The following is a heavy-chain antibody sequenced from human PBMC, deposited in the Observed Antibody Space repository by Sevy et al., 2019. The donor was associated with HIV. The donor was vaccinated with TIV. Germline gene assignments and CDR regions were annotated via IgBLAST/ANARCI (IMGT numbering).Heavy chain of an antibody. CDR1: GFSFDSYG. D-gene: IGHD3-22*01. CDR2: ISGSGTRT. V-gene: IGHV3-23*01. CDR3: AKGGGHYDPDEIGYYFYYYNMDV. J-gene: IGHJ6*03. Sequence: GGSLRLSCAVSGFSFDSYGMTWVRQAPGTGLEWVSGISGSGTRTYYADSVKGRFIISRDNSKNTLYLQMNSLRSEDTAIYYCAKGGGHYDPDEIGYYFYYYNMDVWGKGTTVTVSS.